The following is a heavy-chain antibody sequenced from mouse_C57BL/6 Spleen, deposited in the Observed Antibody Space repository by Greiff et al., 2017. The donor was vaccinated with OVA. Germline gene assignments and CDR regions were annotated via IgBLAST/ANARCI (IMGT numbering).Heavy chain of an antibody. J-gene: IGHJ4*01. CDR1: GYTFTDYN. CDR2: INPNNGGT. V-gene: IGHV1-22*01. CDR3: ARGYIGGAMDY. D-gene: IGHD2-14*01. Sequence: EVKLLESGPELVKPGASVKMSCKASGYTFTDYNMHWVKQSHGKSLEWIGYINPNNGGTSYNQKFKGKATLTVNKSSSTAYMELRSLTSEDSAVYYCARGYIGGAMDYWGQGTSVTVSS.